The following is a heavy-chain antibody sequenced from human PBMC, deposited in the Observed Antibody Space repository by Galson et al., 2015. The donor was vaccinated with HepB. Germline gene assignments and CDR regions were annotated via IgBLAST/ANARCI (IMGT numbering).Heavy chain of an antibody. V-gene: IGHV3-23*01. CDR2: ISGNGDST. Sequence: SLRLSCAASGFAFHSHAMSWVRQAPGKGLEWISGISGNGDSTFYAVSVKGRFTVSRDNCKNMLYLQMDSLTAEDTGLYFCAKGYGLFDSWAQGILVTVSS. D-gene: IGHD3-16*01. J-gene: IGHJ5*01. CDR3: AKGYGLFDS. CDR1: GFAFHSHA.